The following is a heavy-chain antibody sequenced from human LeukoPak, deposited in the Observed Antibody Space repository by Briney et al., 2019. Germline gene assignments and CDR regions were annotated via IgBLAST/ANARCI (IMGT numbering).Heavy chain of an antibody. CDR1: GGSISSGGYY. CDR3: ARDYAGDYYYGSGHAAANDAFDI. V-gene: IGHV4-61*08. Sequence: PSETLSLTCTVSGGSISSGGYYWSWIRQHPGKGLEWIGYIYYSGSTNYNPSLKSRVAISVDTSKNQFSLKLSSVTAADTAVYYCARDYAGDYYYGSGHAAANDAFDIWGQGTMVTVSS. J-gene: IGHJ3*02. CDR2: IYYSGST. D-gene: IGHD3-10*01.